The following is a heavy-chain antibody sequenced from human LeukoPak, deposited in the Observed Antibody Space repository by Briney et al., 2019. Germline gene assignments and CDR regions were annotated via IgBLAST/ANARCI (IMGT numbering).Heavy chain of an antibody. J-gene: IGHJ3*02. CDR3: ARVREGNWDAFDI. CDR1: GYTFTSYY. CDR2: INPSGGST. D-gene: IGHD1-20*01. V-gene: IGHV1-46*01. Sequence: ASVKVSCKASGYTFTSYYMHWVRQAPGQGLEWMGIINPSGGSTSYAQKFQGRVTMTRDTSASTVYMELSSLRSEDTAVYYCARVREGNWDAFDIWGHGTMVTVSS.